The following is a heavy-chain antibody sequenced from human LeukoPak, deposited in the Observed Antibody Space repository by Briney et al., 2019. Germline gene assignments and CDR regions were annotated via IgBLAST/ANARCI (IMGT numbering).Heavy chain of an antibody. V-gene: IGHV4-59*01. J-gene: IGHJ5*02. Sequence: SETLSLTCTVSGGSISSYYWSWIRQPPGKGLEWIGYIYYSGSTNYNPSLKSRVTISVDTSKNQFSLKLSSVTAADTAVYYCARAWGGDWWVTTGWFDPWGQGTLVTVSS. CDR1: GGSISSYY. CDR3: ARAWGGDWWVTTGWFDP. CDR2: IYYSGST. D-gene: IGHD2-21*02.